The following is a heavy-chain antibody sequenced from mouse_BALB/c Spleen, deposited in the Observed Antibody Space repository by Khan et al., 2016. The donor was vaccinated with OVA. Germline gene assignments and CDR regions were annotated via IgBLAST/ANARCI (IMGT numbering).Heavy chain of an antibody. Sequence: EVQLQQSGPELVKPGASMKMSCKASGYSFTGYTMNWVKQSRVKNLEWIGLINPYNGGTAYNLKFGGKATLTVDKSSTTAYMELLSLTSEDSAVXYCVRSASYGDYVEAWFAYWGQGTLVTVSA. CDR3: VRSASYGDYVEAWFAY. V-gene: IGHV1-37*01. J-gene: IGHJ3*01. CDR2: INPYNGGT. D-gene: IGHD2-13*01. CDR1: GYSFTGYT.